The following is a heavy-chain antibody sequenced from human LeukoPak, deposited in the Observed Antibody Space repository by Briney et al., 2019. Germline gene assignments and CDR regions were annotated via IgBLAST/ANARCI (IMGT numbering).Heavy chain of an antibody. Sequence: ASVKVSCKASGYTFTSYGISWVRQAPGQGLEWMGWMNPNSGNTGYAQKFQGRVTMTRNTSISTAYMELSSLRSEDTAVYYCARGRWIDSSGFRSLIDYWGQGTLVTVSS. CDR2: MNPNSGNT. D-gene: IGHD3-22*01. CDR1: GYTFTSYG. V-gene: IGHV1-8*02. CDR3: ARGRWIDSSGFRSLIDY. J-gene: IGHJ4*02.